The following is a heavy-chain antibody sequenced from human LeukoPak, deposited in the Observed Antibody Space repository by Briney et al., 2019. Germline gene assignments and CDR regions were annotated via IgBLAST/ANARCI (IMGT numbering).Heavy chain of an antibody. V-gene: IGHV1-2*02. J-gene: IGHJ4*02. CDR2: INPNSGGT. Sequence: ASVKVSCKASGYTFTGYYMHRVRQAPGQGLEWMGWINPNSGGTNYAQKFQGRVTMTRDTSISTAYMELSRLRSDDTAVYYCARTRFLEWLSVNFHYWGQGTLVTVSS. D-gene: IGHD3-3*01. CDR1: GYTFTGYY. CDR3: ARTRFLEWLSVNFHY.